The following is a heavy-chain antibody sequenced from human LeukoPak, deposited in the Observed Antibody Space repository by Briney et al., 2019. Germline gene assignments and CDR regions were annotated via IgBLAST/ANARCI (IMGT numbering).Heavy chain of an antibody. CDR3: ARGGYGSGSFDY. CDR1: GGSISSYY. V-gene: IGHV4-59*01. Sequence: SETLSLTCTVSGGSISSYYWSWIRQPPGKGLEWIGYIYYSGSTNYNPSLKSRVTISVDTSKNQFSLKLSSVTAAGTAVYYCARGGYGSGSFDYWGQGTLVTVSS. D-gene: IGHD3-10*01. J-gene: IGHJ4*02. CDR2: IYYSGST.